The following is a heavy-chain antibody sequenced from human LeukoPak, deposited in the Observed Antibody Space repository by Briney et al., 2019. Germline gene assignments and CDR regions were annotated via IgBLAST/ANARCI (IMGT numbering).Heavy chain of an antibody. CDR2: ISSSDSTI. J-gene: IGHJ4*02. V-gene: IGHV3-48*03. CDR3: ARDRLTIFGEHFDY. CDR1: GFTFSSYE. Sequence: GGSLRLSCAASGFTFSSYEMNWVRQAPGKGLEWVSYISSSDSTIYYADSVKGRFTISRDNAKNSLYLQMNSLRAEDTAVYYCARDRLTIFGEHFDYWGQGTLVTVSS. D-gene: IGHD3-3*01.